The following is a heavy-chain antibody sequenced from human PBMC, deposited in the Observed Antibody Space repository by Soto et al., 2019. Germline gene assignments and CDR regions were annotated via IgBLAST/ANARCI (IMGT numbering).Heavy chain of an antibody. V-gene: IGHV4-30-2*02. J-gene: IGHJ5*02. CDR3: ARGYYDSSGYYP. Sequence: SETLSLTCAVSGGSISSGGSSWSWIRQPPGKGLEWIGYIYHSGSTYYNPSLKSRVTISVDRSKNQFSLKLTSVTAADTALYYCARGYYDSSGYYPWGQGTLVTVSS. D-gene: IGHD3-22*01. CDR1: GGSISSGGSS. CDR2: IYHSGST.